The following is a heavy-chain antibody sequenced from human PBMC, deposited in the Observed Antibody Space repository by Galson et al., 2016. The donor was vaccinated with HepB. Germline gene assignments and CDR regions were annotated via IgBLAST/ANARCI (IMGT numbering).Heavy chain of an antibody. CDR3: ARDEGDSGWPIDY. Sequence: SLRLSCAASKFSFSNYGMNWVRQAPGKGPEWLASISGNSGYINYADSLKGRFTISRDNAKNSVSLQMHNMRAEDTDVYYCARDEGDSGWPIDYWGQGTLVTVSS. CDR2: ISGNSGYI. J-gene: IGHJ4*02. D-gene: IGHD6-19*01. CDR1: KFSFSNYG. V-gene: IGHV3-21*01.